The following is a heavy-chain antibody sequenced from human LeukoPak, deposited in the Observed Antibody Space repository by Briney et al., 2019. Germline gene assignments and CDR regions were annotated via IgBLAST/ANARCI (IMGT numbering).Heavy chain of an antibody. V-gene: IGHV4-39*07. CDR2: IYYSGST. CDR1: GGSISSSSYY. CDR3: ARVRTGTTRRRYYYYYMDV. J-gene: IGHJ6*03. Sequence: SETLSLTCTVSGGSISSSSYYWGWIRQPPGKGLEWTGSIYYSGSTYYNPSLKSRVTISVDTSKNQFSLKLSSVTAADTAVYYCARVRTGTTRRRYYYYYMDVWGKGTTVTVSS. D-gene: IGHD1-7*01.